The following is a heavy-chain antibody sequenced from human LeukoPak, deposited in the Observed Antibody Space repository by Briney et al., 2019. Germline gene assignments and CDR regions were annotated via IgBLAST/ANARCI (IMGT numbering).Heavy chain of an antibody. Sequence: GGSLRLSCAASGFTFSTYAMSWVRQAPGKGLEWVSAISGSGGRTYYADSVKGRFTISRDNAKNSLYLQMNSLRAEDTAVYYCARGSTYYDSSGQVPFDYWGQGTLVTVSS. CDR1: GFTFSTYA. CDR2: ISGSGGRT. V-gene: IGHV3-23*01. J-gene: IGHJ4*02. CDR3: ARGSTYYDSSGQVPFDY. D-gene: IGHD3-22*01.